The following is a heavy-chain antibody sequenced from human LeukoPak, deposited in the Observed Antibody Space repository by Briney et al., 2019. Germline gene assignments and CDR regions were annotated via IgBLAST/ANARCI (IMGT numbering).Heavy chain of an antibody. Sequence: SETLSLTCTVSGGSISSYYWSWIRQPPGKGLEWIGYIYYSGSTNYNPSLKSRVTISVDTSKNQFSLKLSSVTAADTAVYYCARGSGLPVHSDYWGQGTLVTVSS. CDR2: IYYSGST. CDR1: GGSISSYY. J-gene: IGHJ4*02. D-gene: IGHD5-12*01. CDR3: ARGSGLPVHSDY. V-gene: IGHV4-59*01.